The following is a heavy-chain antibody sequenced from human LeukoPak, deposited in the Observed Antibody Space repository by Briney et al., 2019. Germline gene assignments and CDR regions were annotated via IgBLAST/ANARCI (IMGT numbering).Heavy chain of an antibody. CDR2: ISSSSSTI. CDR3: ASPITMVRGVTTYYFDY. D-gene: IGHD3-10*01. CDR1: GFTFSSYS. Sequence: GGSLRLSCAASGFTFSSYSMNWVRQAPGKGLEWVSYISSSSSTIYYADSVKGRFTISRDNAKNSLYLQMNSLRAEDTAVYYCASPITMVRGVTTYYFDYWGQGTLVTVSS. V-gene: IGHV3-48*04. J-gene: IGHJ4*02.